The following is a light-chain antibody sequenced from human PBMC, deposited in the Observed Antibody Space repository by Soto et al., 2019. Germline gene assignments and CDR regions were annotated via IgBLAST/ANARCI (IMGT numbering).Light chain of an antibody. J-gene: IGLJ1*01. CDR1: SGYVGTYSL. V-gene: IGLV2-23*01. CDR2: EGH. CDR3: CLYVGATTYV. Sequence: QSALAQPASVSGSPGQSITISCTGASGYVGTYSLVSWYQQHPGKAPKVVIYEGHKRPSGVPDRFSGSTSVNTASLTISGLQTDDEADYSSCLYVGATTYVLRTGTKPTVL.